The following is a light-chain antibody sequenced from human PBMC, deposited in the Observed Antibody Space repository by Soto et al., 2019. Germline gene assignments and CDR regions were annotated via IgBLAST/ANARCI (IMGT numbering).Light chain of an antibody. J-gene: IGLJ3*02. CDR2: SNN. Sequence: QSVLTQPPSASGTPGQRVAISCSGSSSNIGGNTVNWYQQLPGTAPKLLIQSNNQRPSGIPDRFSGSKSGTSASLAIRGLQSEDEADYYCAAWDDSLNGPVFGGGTKLTVL. CDR3: AAWDDSLNGPV. CDR1: SSNIGGNT. V-gene: IGLV1-44*01.